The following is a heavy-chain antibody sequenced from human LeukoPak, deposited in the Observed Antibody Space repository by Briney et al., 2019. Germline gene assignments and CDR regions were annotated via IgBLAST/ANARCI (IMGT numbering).Heavy chain of an antibody. CDR1: EFTFSTYG. J-gene: IGHJ4*02. D-gene: IGHD2-21*01. Sequence: GGSLRLSCAASEFTFSTYGMHWVRQAPGKGLEWVAFIRYDGSNKYYADSVKGRFTVSRDNSKNTLYLQMNSLRTEDTAVYYCAKAPVTTCRGAYCYPFDYWGQGTLVTVSS. CDR3: AKAPVTTCRGAYCYPFDY. V-gene: IGHV3-30*02. CDR2: IRYDGSNK.